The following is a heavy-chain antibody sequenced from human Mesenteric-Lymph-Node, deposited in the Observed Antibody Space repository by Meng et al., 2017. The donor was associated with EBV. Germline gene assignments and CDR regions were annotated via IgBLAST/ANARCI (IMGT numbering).Heavy chain of an antibody. D-gene: IGHD2-15*01. V-gene: IGHV4-39*06. CDR1: GGSISSSSDY. J-gene: IGHJ5*02. Sequence: RLRLQGSGPGSWKPSETLSPTCTVSGGSISSSSDYWGWIRQPPGKGLEWIGSIYYSGSTYYNPSLKSRVTISVDTSKNQFSLKLSSVTAADTAVYYCARDSVVAATPDIWWFDPWGQGTLVTVSS. CDR3: ARDSVVAATPDIWWFDP. CDR2: IYYSGST.